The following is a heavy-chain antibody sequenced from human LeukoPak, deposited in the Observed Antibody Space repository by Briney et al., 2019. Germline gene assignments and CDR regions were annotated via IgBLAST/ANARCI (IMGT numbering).Heavy chain of an antibody. V-gene: IGHV3-30*02. CDR3: ARVEITMVRGVMGYYYYYYMDV. D-gene: IGHD3-10*01. J-gene: IGHJ6*03. CDR2: IRYDGSNK. Sequence: PGGSLRLSCAASGFTFSSYGMHWVRQAPGKGLEWVAFIRYDGSNKYYADSVKGRFTISRDNSKNTLYLQMNSLRAEDTAVYYCARVEITMVRGVMGYYYYYYMDVWGKGTTVTVSS. CDR1: GFTFSSYG.